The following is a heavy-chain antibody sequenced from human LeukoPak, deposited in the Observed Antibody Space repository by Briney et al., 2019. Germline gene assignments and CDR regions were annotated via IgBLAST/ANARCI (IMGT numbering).Heavy chain of an antibody. CDR3: ARDYASSKRGFYFYMDV. CDR2: TYYRSRWYN. D-gene: IGHD3-10*01. CDR1: GDSVSSNNAA. Sequence: SQTLSLTRAISGDSVSSNNAAWNWMRQSPSRGLEWLGRTYYRSRWYNDYAVSVKSRVIISPDTSKNLFSLQLNSVTPEDTALYFCARDYASSKRGFYFYMDVWGKGTTVTVSS. J-gene: IGHJ6*03. V-gene: IGHV6-1*01.